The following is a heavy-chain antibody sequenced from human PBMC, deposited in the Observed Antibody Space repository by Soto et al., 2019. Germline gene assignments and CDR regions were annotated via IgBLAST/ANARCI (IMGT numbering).Heavy chain of an antibody. CDR1: GYTFTSSY. V-gene: IGHV1-46*01. CDR2: INPNGGST. CDR3: ARDLRAANY. J-gene: IGHJ4*02. D-gene: IGHD2-15*01. Sequence: QVQLVQSGAEVKKPGASVKLSCKASGYTFTSSYVHWVRQAPGQGLEWGAIINPNGGSTNYAQESQSRVTVTRDTSTGTVFRKLGSLHIDGTGVYCCARDLRAANYWGQGTLLTVAA.